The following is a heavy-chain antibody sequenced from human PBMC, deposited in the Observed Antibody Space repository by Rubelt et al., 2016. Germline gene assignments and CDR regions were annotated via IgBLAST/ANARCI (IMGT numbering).Heavy chain of an antibody. CDR3: AGGKEGLGVTMMDY. J-gene: IGHJ4*02. CDR2: INHSGST. Sequence: QVQLQQWGAGLLKPSETLSLTCAVYGGSFSGYYWSWIRQPPGKGLEWIGEINHSGSTNYNPSLKSRVTIQVATSKNQFSLKLSSVTAADTAVYYCAGGKEGLGVTMMDYWGQGTLVTVSS. V-gene: IGHV4-34*01. D-gene: IGHD3-22*01. CDR1: GGSFSGYY.